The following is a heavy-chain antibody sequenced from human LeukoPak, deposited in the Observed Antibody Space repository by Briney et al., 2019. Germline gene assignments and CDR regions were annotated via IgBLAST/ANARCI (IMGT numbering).Heavy chain of an antibody. Sequence: SETLSLTCTVSGYSISSGFYWGWIRPSPGKGLEWIGVIHHSGATYYPPSLKSRVTISVDTSKNQFSLKLSSVTAADTAVYYCARVAPSGSGNYYSFDYWGQGTLVTVSS. V-gene: IGHV4-38-2*02. D-gene: IGHD3-10*01. CDR1: GYSISSGFY. CDR3: ARVAPSGSGNYYSFDY. J-gene: IGHJ4*02. CDR2: IHHSGAT.